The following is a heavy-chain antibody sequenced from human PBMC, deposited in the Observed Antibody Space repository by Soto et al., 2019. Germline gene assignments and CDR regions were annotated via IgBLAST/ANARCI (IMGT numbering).Heavy chain of an antibody. CDR1: GYTFTNYG. D-gene: IGHD7-27*01. CDR3: ARDGHWEDLDY. Sequence: VASVKVSCKASGYTFTNYGICWVRQAPGQGLEWLGWISGYNGNTNYAQNFQDRVTLTTDTSTSTAYMELRSLRSDDTALYYCARDGHWEDLDYWGQGTLVTVSS. CDR2: ISGYNGNT. V-gene: IGHV1-18*01. J-gene: IGHJ4*02.